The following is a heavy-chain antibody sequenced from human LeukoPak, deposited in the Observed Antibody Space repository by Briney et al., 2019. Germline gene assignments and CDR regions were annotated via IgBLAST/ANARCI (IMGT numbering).Heavy chain of an antibody. CDR3: ARGLAYYDSSGYYGYVYYFDY. CDR2: IYYSGST. CDR1: GGSISSYY. V-gene: IGHV4-59*12. J-gene: IGHJ4*02. D-gene: IGHD3-22*01. Sequence: PSETLSLTCTVSGGSISSYYWSWIRQPPGKGLEWIGYIYYSGSTNYNPSLKSRVTISVDTSKNQFSLKLSSVTAADTAVYYCARGLAYYDSSGYYGYVYYFDYWGQGTLVTVSS.